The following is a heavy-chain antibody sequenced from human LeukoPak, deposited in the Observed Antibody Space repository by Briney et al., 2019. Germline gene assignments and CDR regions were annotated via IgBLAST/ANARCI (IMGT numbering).Heavy chain of an antibody. CDR1: GGSISSYY. V-gene: IGHV4-59*12. Sequence: SETLSLTCTVSGGSISSYYWSWIRQPPGKGLEWIGYIYYSGSTNYNPSLKSRVTISVDTSKNQFSLKLSSVTAADTAVYYCGRVVQGTDSSGLYLPEYFQHRGHGTLVTVSS. D-gene: IGHD3-22*01. J-gene: IGHJ1*01. CDR2: IYYSGST. CDR3: GRVVQGTDSSGLYLPEYFQH.